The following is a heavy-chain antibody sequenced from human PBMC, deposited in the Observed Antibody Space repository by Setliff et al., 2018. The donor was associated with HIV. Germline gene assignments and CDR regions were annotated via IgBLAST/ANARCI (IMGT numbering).Heavy chain of an antibody. J-gene: IGHJ4*02. CDR1: GYNFNAYY. CDR3: ARGGDDYGPGTWTFDS. Sequence: ASVKVSCKASGYNFNAYYVPWVRQAPGQGLEWMGWINGNSGGTNYAQKFQGRVTMTRDTSTKTAYMELTRLRSDDTAVYSCARGGDDYGPGTWTFDSWGQGTLVTVSS. CDR2: INGNSGGT. D-gene: IGHD3-10*01. V-gene: IGHV1-2*02.